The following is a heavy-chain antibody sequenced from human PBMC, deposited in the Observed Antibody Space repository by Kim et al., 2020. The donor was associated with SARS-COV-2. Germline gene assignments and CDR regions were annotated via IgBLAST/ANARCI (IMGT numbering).Heavy chain of an antibody. J-gene: IGHJ4*02. Sequence: GGSLRLSCAASGFTFSSYAMHWVRQAPGKGLEWVAVIWYDGSSKYYADSVKGRFTISRDNSKNTLYLQMNSLRAEDTAVYYCAKDGGKWLVFLGTYYFDYWGQGTLVTVSS. D-gene: IGHD6-19*01. CDR1: GFTFSSYA. CDR2: IWYDGSSK. V-gene: IGHV3-33*06. CDR3: AKDGGKWLVFLGTYYFDY.